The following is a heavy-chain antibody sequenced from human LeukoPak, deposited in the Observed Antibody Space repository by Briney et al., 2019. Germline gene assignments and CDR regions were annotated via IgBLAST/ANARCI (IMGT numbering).Heavy chain of an antibody. CDR2: INPSGGGT. J-gene: IGHJ6*02. Sequence: ASVKVSCKASGYTFTSYYMHWVRQAPGQGLEWMGIINPSGGGTSYAQKFQGRVTMTRDTSTSTVYMELSSLRSEDTAVYYCARQSVTTVVTGGMDVWGQGTTVTVSS. V-gene: IGHV1-46*01. CDR3: ARQSVTTVVTGGMDV. D-gene: IGHD4-17*01. CDR1: GYTFTSYY.